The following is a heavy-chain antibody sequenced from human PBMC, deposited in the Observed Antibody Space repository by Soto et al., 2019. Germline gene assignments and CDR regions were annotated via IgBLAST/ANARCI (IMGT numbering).Heavy chain of an antibody. CDR1: GGSISSGGYY. J-gene: IGHJ6*02. D-gene: IGHD1-1*01. V-gene: IGHV4-31*03. Sequence: SETLSLTCTVSGGSISSGGYYWSWIRQHPGKGLEWIGYIYYSGSTYYNPSLKSRVTISVDTSKNQFSLKLSSVTAADTAVYYCARGSRGYYYCGMDVWGQGTTVTVSS. CDR2: IYYSGST. CDR3: ARGSRGYYYCGMDV.